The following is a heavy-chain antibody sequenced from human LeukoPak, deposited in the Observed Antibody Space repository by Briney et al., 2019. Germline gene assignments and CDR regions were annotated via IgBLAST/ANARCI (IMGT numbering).Heavy chain of an antibody. CDR3: ARGRNLMVRGVIFVY. Sequence: ASVSVSSTASGYTFTSYDINWGRQAPGQGLEWMGWMTPNSGNTGYAQKFQGRVTMTTNTSISTAYMQLSSLRSEDTAVYYCARGRNLMVRGVIFVYWGQGTLVTVSS. V-gene: IGHV1-8*01. J-gene: IGHJ4*02. CDR2: MTPNSGNT. D-gene: IGHD3-10*01. CDR1: GYTFTSYD.